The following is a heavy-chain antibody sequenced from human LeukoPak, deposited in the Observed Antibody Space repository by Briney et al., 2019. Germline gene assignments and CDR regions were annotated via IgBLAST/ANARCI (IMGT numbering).Heavy chain of an antibody. J-gene: IGHJ5*02. CDR1: GFTFSSYA. CDR2: ISGSGGST. D-gene: IGHD4-11*01. V-gene: IGHV3-23*01. Sequence: GGALRLSCAASGFTFSSYAMSWVRQAPGKGLEWVSAISGSGGSTYYADSVKGRFTISRDNSKNALYLQMNSLRAEDTAVYYCAKDWGMTTNSYNWFDPWGQGTLVTVSS. CDR3: AKDWGMTTNSYNWFDP.